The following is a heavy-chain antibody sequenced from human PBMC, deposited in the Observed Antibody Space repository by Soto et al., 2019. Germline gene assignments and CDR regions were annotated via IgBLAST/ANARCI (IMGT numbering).Heavy chain of an antibody. CDR1: GYTFTGYY. CDR2: INPNSGGT. Sequence: ASVKVSCKASGYTFTGYYMHWVRQAPGQGLEWMGWINPNSGGTNYAQKFQGWVTMTRDTSISTAYMELSRLRSDDTAVYYCARVATYGSGSYYNAEYFQHWGQGTLVTVS. CDR3: ARVATYGSGSYYNAEYFQH. V-gene: IGHV1-2*04. J-gene: IGHJ1*01. D-gene: IGHD3-10*01.